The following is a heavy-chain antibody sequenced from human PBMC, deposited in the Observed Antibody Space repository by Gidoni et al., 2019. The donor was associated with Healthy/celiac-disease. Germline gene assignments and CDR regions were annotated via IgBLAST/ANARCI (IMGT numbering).Heavy chain of an antibody. Sequence: QVKLVESGGGLVKPGGSRRLSCSASGFTFRDYYISWIRQAPGKGLEWVSYISSSGSTIYYADSVKGRFTISRDNAKNSLYLQMNSLRAEDTAVYYCARDLYYYDSSGYPAGYWGQGTLVTVSS. CDR3: ARDLYYYDSSGYPAGY. D-gene: IGHD3-22*01. CDR1: GFTFRDYY. V-gene: IGHV3-11*01. CDR2: ISSSGSTI. J-gene: IGHJ4*02.